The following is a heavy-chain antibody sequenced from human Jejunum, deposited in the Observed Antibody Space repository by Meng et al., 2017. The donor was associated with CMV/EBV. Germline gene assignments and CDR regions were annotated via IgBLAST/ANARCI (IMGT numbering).Heavy chain of an antibody. Sequence: QLVEYGGGLVQPGGSLRLSCAVSGISVTTNYMTWVRQTPGKGLEWVSVIYSGGDKTYYADSVKGRFTIFRDSSRNTLYLQMTSLRAGDTALYYCARGAMSFESWGQGTLVTVSS. CDR2: IYSGGDKT. CDR1: GISVTTNY. V-gene: IGHV3-66*01. CDR3: ARGAMSFES. J-gene: IGHJ5*01.